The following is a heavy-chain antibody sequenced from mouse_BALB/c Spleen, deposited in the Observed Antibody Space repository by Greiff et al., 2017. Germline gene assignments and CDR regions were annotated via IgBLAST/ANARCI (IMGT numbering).Heavy chain of an antibody. CDR3: ARHGRYDGYYFDY. CDR2: ISNGGGST. CDR1: GFTFSSYT. J-gene: IGHJ2*01. D-gene: IGHD2-14*01. Sequence: EVQRVESGGGLVKPGGSLKLSCAASGFTFSSYTMSWVRQTPEKRLEWVAYISNGGGSTYYPDTVKGRFTISRDNAKNTLYLQMSSLKSEDTAMYYCARHGRYDGYYFDYWGQGTTLTVSS. V-gene: IGHV5-12-2*01.